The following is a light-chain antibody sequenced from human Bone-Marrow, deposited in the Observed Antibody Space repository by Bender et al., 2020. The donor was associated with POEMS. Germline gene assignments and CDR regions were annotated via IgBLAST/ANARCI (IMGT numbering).Light chain of an antibody. Sequence: SSELTQDPAVSVALGQTVRITCQGDSLKNNYANWYQQKPGQAPILVIYGQNNRPSGIPDRFSGSSSGNTASLTITGLQPEDEAEYYCQSYDSSLSGRIFGGGTKLTVL. V-gene: IGLV3-19*01. J-gene: IGLJ2*01. CDR1: SLKNNY. CDR3: QSYDSSLSGRI. CDR2: GQN.